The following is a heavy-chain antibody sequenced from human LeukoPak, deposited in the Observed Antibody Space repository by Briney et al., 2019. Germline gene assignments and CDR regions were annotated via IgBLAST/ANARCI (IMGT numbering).Heavy chain of an antibody. CDR3: ARDRYDFCSGYYSLDY. J-gene: IGHJ4*02. CDR2: IIPIFGTA. V-gene: IGHV1-69*05. CDR1: GGTFSSYA. D-gene: IGHD3-3*01. Sequence: ASVKVSCKASGGTFSSYAISWVRQAPGQGLEWMGRIIPIFGTANYAQKFQGRVTITTDESTSTAYMELSSLRSEDTAVYYCARDRYDFCSGYYSLDYWGQGTLVTVSS.